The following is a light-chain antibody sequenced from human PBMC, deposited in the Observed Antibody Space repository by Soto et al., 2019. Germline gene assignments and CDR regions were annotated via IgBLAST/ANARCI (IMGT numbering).Light chain of an antibody. V-gene: IGLV4-69*01. CDR2: LNSDGSH. CDR1: SGHSSHA. CDR3: QTWGTGIVL. J-gene: IGLJ2*01. Sequence: QLVLTQSPSASASLGASVKLTCTLSSGHSSHAIAWHQQQPEKGPRYLMKLNSDGSHSKGDGIPDRFSGSSSGAERYLTISSLQSEDEADYYCQTWGTGIVLFAGGTKLTVL.